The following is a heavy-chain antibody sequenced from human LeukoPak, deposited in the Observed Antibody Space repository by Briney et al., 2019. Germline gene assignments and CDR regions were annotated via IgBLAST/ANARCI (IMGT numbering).Heavy chain of an antibody. CDR3: ARPGRRDGYNCDYWYFDL. Sequence: SETLSLTCTVSGGSITNYYWNWVRQSPGKDLEWIGYVSDSGRTHYSSSLKSRVSISVDTSKNQFSLNLTSVTAADTAVYYCARPGRRDGYNCDYWYFDLWGRGTLVTVSS. CDR1: GGSITNYY. J-gene: IGHJ2*01. CDR2: VSDSGRT. V-gene: IGHV4-59*01. D-gene: IGHD5-24*01.